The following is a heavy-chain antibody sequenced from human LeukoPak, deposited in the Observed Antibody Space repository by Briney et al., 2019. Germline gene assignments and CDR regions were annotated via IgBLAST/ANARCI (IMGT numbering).Heavy chain of an antibody. CDR3: ARAYYDFWSGYYPFDY. Sequence: GGSLRLSCAASGFTFSSYWMSWVRQAPGKGLEWVANIEQDGSEKYYVDSVKGRFTISRDDAKNSLYLQMNSLRAEDTAVYYCARAYYDFWSGYYPFDYWGQGTLVTVSS. CDR1: GFTFSSYW. V-gene: IGHV3-7*01. CDR2: IEQDGSEK. J-gene: IGHJ4*02. D-gene: IGHD3-3*01.